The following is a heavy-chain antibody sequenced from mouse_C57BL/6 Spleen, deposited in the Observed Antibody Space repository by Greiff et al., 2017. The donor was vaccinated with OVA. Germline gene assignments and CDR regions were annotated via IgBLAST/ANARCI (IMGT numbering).Heavy chain of an antibody. Sequence: VQLQQSGPELVKPGASVKMSCKASGYTFTDYNMHWVKQSHGKSLEWIGNINPNNGGTNYNQKFKGKATLTVNKSSSTAYMELRSLTSEDSAVYYCATFTTVEASNHFDYWGQGTTLTVSS. J-gene: IGHJ2*01. CDR3: ATFTTVEASNHFDY. CDR1: GYTFTDYN. D-gene: IGHD1-1*01. V-gene: IGHV1-22*01. CDR2: INPNNGGT.